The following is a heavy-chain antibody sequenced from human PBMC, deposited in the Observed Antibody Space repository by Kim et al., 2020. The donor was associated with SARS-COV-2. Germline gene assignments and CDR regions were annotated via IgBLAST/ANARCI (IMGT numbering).Heavy chain of an antibody. CDR3: AKGGRVGNYYFDY. D-gene: IGHD1-26*01. J-gene: IGHJ4*02. V-gene: IGHV3-23*01. Sequence: YADSMKGRFTISRDNSKNTLYLQMNSLRAEDTALYYCAKGGRVGNYYFDYWGQGTLVPVSS.